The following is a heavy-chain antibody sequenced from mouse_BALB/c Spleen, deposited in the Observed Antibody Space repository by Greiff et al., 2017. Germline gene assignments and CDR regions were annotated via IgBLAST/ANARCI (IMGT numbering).Heavy chain of an antibody. CDR3: ARDGNYPYYYAMDY. J-gene: IGHJ4*01. V-gene: IGHV5-2*01. CDR1: EYEFPSHD. CDR2: INSDGGST. Sequence: EVKVVESGGGLVQPGESLKLSCESNEYEFPSHDMSWVRKTPEKRLELVAAINSDGGSTYYPDTMERRFIISRDNTKKTLYLQMSSLRSEDTALYYCARDGNYPYYYAMDYWGQGTSVTVSS. D-gene: IGHD2-1*01.